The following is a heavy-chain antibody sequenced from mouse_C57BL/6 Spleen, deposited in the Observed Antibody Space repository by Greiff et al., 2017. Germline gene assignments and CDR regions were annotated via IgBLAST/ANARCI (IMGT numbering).Heavy chain of an antibody. J-gene: IGHJ2*01. CDR1: GFTFSDYG. CDR2: ISGGSSTI. Sequence: EVQRVESGGGLVKPGGSLKLSCAASGFTFSDYGMHWVRQAPEMGLEWVAYISGGSSTIYYADTGKGRFTISRDNAKNTLFLQMTSLRSEDTAMYYCARRRRNYGYYFDYWGQGTTLTVSS. D-gene: IGHD1-2*01. CDR3: ARRRRNYGYYFDY. V-gene: IGHV5-17*01.